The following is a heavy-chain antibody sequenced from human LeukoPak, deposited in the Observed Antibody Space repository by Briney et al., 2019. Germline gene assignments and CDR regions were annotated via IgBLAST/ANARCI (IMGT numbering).Heavy chain of an antibody. V-gene: IGHV3-21*01. D-gene: IGHD2-8*02. CDR2: ISSTSAYI. J-gene: IGHJ5*02. CDR1: GFALKSYS. Sequence: PGGSLRLSCAGSGFALKSYSLSWVRQAPGKGLEWVSSISSTSAYIYYADSVKGRFTISRDNVDNVVYLQMNSLGAEDTAVYYCARVAVSGPTGWFDPWGQGTLVIVSS. CDR3: ARVAVSGPTGWFDP.